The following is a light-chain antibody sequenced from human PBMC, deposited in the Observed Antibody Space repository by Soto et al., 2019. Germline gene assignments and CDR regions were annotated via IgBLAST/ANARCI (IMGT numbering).Light chain of an antibody. J-gene: IGLJ1*01. Sequence: SSELTQPPSVSVSPGQTASITCSGDKLGDKYACWYQQKPGQSPVLVIYQDNKRPSGIPERFSGSNSGNTATLTISGTQAMDEADYYCQAWDSGTALYVFGTGTKLPS. CDR3: QAWDSGTALYV. CDR1: KLGDKY. CDR2: QDN. V-gene: IGLV3-1*01.